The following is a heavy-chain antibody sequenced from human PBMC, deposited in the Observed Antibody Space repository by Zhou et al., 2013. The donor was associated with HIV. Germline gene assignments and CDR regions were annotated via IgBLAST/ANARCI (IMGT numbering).Heavy chain of an antibody. J-gene: IGHJ3*02. V-gene: IGHV1-2*02. CDR2: INPNSGGT. CDR1: GYTFTNYF. Sequence: QVQLVQSGAEVKKPGAAVTVSCKTSGYTFTNYFIHWVRQAPGQGLEWMGWINPNSGGTNYAQKFQGRLTMTSETSISTVHMELTSLRSDDTATYYCARDGGLTIFRVTMFHHAFNILGPRDTGRRLF. CDR3: ARDGGLTIFRVTMFHHAFNI. D-gene: IGHD3-3*01.